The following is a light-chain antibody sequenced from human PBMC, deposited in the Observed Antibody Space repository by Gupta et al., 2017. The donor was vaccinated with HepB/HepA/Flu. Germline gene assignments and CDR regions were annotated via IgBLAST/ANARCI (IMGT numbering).Light chain of an antibody. CDR1: SGHSSYA. CDR2: LNSDGSH. J-gene: IGLJ3*02. V-gene: IGLV4-69*01. CDR3: QTWSTGIRV. Sequence: QLVLTQSPSASASLGASVKLTCTLSSGHSSYAIAWHQQQPEKGPRYLMKLNSDGSHSKGDGIPDRFSGSSSGAERYLTISSLQSEDEADYYCQTWSTGIRVFGGGTKLTVL.